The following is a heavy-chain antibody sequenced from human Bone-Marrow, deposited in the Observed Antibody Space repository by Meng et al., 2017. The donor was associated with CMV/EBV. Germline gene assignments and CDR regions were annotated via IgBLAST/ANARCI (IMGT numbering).Heavy chain of an antibody. D-gene: IGHD6-13*01. CDR1: GGSISSSNW. CDR3: ARALRRSWQQLVYYYGMDV. V-gene: IGHV4-4*02. CDR2: IYHSGST. Sequence: GSLRLSCAVSGGSISSSNWWSWVRQPPGKGLEWIGEIYHSGSTNYNPSLKSRVTISVDTSKNQFSLKLSSVTAADTAVYYCARALRRSWQQLVYYYGMDVWGQGTTVTVSS. J-gene: IGHJ6*02.